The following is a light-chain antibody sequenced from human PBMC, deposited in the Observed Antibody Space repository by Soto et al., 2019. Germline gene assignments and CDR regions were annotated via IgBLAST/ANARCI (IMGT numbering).Light chain of an antibody. V-gene: IGKV3D-20*02. CDR2: DAS. CDR3: QQRSNWPPIT. CDR1: QSISNNY. Sequence: EIVLTQSPGTLSLSPGERATLSCRASQSISNNYLAWYQQTPGQAPRLLIYDASNRAAGIPDRFSGSGSGTDFTLTISRLEPEDFAVYYCQQRSNWPPITFGQGTRLEIK. J-gene: IGKJ5*01.